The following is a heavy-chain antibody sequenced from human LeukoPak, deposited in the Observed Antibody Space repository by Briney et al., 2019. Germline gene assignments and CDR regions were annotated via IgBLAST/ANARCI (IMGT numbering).Heavy chain of an antibody. Sequence: SETLSLTCTVSSGSISSYYWSWIRQPPGKGLEWIGHIYYSGSTNYNPSLKSRVTISVDTSKNQFSLKLSSVTAADTAVYYCARAPYSYGYYFDYWGQGTLVTVSS. V-gene: IGHV4-59*01. D-gene: IGHD5-18*01. CDR3: ARAPYSYGYYFDY. CDR1: SGSISSYY. CDR2: IYYSGST. J-gene: IGHJ4*02.